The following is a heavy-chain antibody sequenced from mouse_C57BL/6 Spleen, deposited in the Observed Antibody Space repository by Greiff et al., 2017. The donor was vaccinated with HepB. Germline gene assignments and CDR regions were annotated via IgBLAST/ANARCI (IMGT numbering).Heavy chain of an antibody. V-gene: IGHV10-1*01. Sequence: EVKLMESGGGLVQPKGSLKLSCAASGFSFNTYAMNWVRQAPGKGLEWVARIRSKNNNYATYYADSVKDRFTISRDDSESMLYLQMNNLKTEDTAMYYCVRRYYAMDYWGQGTSVTVSS. CDR3: VRRYYAMDY. J-gene: IGHJ4*01. CDR2: IRSKNNNYAT. CDR1: GFSFNTYA.